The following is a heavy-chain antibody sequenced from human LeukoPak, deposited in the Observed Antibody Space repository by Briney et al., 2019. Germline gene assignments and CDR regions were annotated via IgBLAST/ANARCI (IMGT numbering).Heavy chain of an antibody. CDR1: GGSFSGYY. CDR2: INHSGST. CDR3: ARVVNYRGDDY. Sequence: PSETLSLTCAVYGGSFSGYYWSWIRQPPGKGLEWIGEINHSGSTNYNPSLKSRVTISVDTSKNQFPLKLSAVTAADTAVYYCARVVNYRGDDYWGQGTLVTVSS. D-gene: IGHD1-7*01. V-gene: IGHV4-34*01. J-gene: IGHJ4*02.